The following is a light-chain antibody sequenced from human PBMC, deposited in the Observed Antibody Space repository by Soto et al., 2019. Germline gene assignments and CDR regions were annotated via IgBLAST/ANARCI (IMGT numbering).Light chain of an antibody. CDR2: DVS. CDR3: SSYTSSSTLYV. V-gene: IGLV2-14*01. J-gene: IGLJ1*01. CDR1: SSDVGGYNY. Sequence: QSVLTQPASVSVSPGQSITISCTGTSSDVGGYNYVSWYQQHPGKAPKLMIYDVSNRPSGVSNRFSGSKSGHTVSLTISGLQAEDEADYYCSSYTSSSTLYVFGTGTKLTVL.